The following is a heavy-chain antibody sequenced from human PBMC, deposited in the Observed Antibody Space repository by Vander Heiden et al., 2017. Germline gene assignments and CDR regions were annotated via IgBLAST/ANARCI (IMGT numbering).Heavy chain of an antibody. CDR1: GYTFTGYY. J-gene: IGHJ2*01. D-gene: IGHD2-21*02. CDR2: INPNSGGT. Sequence: QVQLVQSGAEVKKPGASVKVSCKASGYTFTGYYMHWVRQAPGQGLEWMGWINPNSGGTNYAQKFQGWVTMTRDTSISTAYMELSRLRSDDTAVYYCARDGPGHHCGGDCYFDWYFDLGGRGTLVTVSS. V-gene: IGHV1-2*04. CDR3: ARDGPGHHCGGDCYFDWYFDL.